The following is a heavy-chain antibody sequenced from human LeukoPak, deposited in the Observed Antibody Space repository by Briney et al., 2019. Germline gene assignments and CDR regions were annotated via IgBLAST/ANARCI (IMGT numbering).Heavy chain of an antibody. CDR1: GFTFSSYG. J-gene: IGHJ3*01. D-gene: IGHD6-19*01. V-gene: IGHV3-30*03. Sequence: GGSLRLSCVASGFTFSSYGMHWVRQAPGKGLEWVAVTAFNGSNNDYVTSYANSVKGRFTISRDNSKNTLYLQMSSLRAEDTAVYYCARDGGSGWRGTVRFWGQGTMLIVSS. CDR2: TAFNGSNNDYVT. CDR3: ARDGGSGWRGTVRF.